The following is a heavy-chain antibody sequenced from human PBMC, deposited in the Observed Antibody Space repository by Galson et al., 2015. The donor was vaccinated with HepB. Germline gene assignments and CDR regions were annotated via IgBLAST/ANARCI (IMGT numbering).Heavy chain of an antibody. J-gene: IGHJ4*02. CDR1: GFTFSNYW. V-gene: IGHV3-7*03. D-gene: IGHD1-26*01. CDR2: IKQDGSEK. CDR3: AKGASGTYYADCFDY. Sequence: SLRLSCAASGFTFSNYWMNWVRQAPGKGLEWVANIKQDGSEKYYVDSVKGRFTISRDNAKNSLYLQMNSLRAEDTAVYYCAKGASGTYYADCFDYWGQGTLVTVSS.